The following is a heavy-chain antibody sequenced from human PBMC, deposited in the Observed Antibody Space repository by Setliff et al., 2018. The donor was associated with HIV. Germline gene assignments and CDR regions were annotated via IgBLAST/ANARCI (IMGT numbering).Heavy chain of an antibody. CDR2: IYYSGTA. Sequence: PSETLSLTCNVSGGSISSYYWSWIRLPPGKGLEWIGYIYYSGTADYNPSLKSRATISIDTSNNQFALKLTSRTAADTAVYFCARLKSASGYFGFDSWGQGTLVTVSS. D-gene: IGHD5-12*01. J-gene: IGHJ4*02. CDR1: GGSISSYY. V-gene: IGHV4-59*08. CDR3: ARLKSASGYFGFDS.